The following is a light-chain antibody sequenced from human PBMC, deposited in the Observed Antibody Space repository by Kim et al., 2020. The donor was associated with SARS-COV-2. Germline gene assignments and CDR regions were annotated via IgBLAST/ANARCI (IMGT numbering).Light chain of an antibody. V-gene: IGLV1-44*01. Sequence: QSVLTQPPSASGTPGQRVTISCTGSSSNIGGNTVTWYQQLPGTAPKVLIYRNDERPSGVPGRFSGSKSGTSASLAISGLQSEDEAEYHCAAWDDSLKGVVFGGGTQLTVL. J-gene: IGLJ2*01. CDR1: SSNIGGNT. CDR2: RND. CDR3: AAWDDSLKGVV.